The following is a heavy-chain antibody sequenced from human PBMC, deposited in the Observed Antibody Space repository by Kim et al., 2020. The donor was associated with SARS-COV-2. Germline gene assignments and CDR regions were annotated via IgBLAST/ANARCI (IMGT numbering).Heavy chain of an antibody. CDR3: ARIAAAGPYYYCGMDV. D-gene: IGHD6-13*01. Sequence: SFQGQVTISDDKSISTAYLQWSSLKASDTAMYYCARIAAAGPYYYCGMDVWGQGTTVTVSS. V-gene: IGHV5-51*01. J-gene: IGHJ6*02.